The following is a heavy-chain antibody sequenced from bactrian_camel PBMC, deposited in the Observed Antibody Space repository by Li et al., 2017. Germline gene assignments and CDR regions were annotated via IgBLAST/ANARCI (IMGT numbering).Heavy chain of an antibody. D-gene: IGHD6*01. V-gene: IGHV3S53*01. CDR1: GYIYC. Sequence: HVQLVESGGGSVQAGGSLRLSCAASGYIYCMGWFRQYPGNEREAIAAIDNDGFPTYHAAVKGRFAISRDNAENALYLQMNSLKPEDTAAYFCAANRRPMLYGPALNEKDYIYWGQGTQVTVS. J-gene: IGHJ4*01. CDR3: AANRRPMLYGPALNEKDYIY. CDR2: IDNDGFP.